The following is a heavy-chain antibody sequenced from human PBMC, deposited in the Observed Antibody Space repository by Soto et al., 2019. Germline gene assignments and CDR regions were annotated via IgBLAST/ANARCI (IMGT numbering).Heavy chain of an antibody. J-gene: IGHJ6*02. V-gene: IGHV4-30-2*01. CDR2: IYHSGST. D-gene: IGHD2-8*01. Sequence: QLQLQESGSGLVKPSQTLSLTCAVSGGSISSGGYSWSWIRQPPGKGLEWIGYIYHSGSTYYNPSLKSRVTISVDRSKNQFSLKLSSVTAADTAVYYGATSDCTNGVCREDGMDVWGQGTTVTVSS. CDR3: ATSDCTNGVCREDGMDV. CDR1: GGSISSGGYS.